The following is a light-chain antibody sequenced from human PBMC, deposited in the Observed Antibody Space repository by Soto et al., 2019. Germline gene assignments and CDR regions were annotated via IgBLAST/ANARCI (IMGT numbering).Light chain of an antibody. CDR2: EVN. CDR1: SSDVGGYNY. Sequence: QSALTQPASVSGSPGQSITISCTGTSSDVGGYNYVSWYQQHPGKAPKLMIYEVNSRPSGVSNRFSGSKSGNTASLTISGLQAEDEADYYCTSYASGSTWVFGGGTKVTVL. CDR3: TSYASGSTWV. J-gene: IGLJ3*02. V-gene: IGLV2-14*01.